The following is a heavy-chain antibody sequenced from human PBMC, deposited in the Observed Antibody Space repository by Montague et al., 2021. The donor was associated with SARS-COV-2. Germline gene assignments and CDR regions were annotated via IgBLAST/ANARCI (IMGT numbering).Heavy chain of an antibody. CDR3: ARDAGGNFPTSFDY. CDR1: GFTVSSNC. V-gene: IGHV3-53*01. Sequence: SLRLSCAASGFTVSSNCMSWVRQAPGKGLEWVSVIYSGGSTYYADSVKGRFTISRDNSKNTLYLQMNSLRAEDTAVYYCARDAGGNFPTSFDYWGQGTLVTVSS. J-gene: IGHJ4*02. CDR2: IYSGGST. D-gene: IGHD4-23*01.